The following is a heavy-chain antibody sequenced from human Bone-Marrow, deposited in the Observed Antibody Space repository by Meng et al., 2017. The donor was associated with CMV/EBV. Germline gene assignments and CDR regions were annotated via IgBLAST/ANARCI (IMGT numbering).Heavy chain of an antibody. V-gene: IGHV3-30-3*01. D-gene: IGHD4-11*01. Sequence: GGSLRLSCAASGFTFSSYAMHWVRQAPGKGLEWVAVISYDGSNKYYADSVKGRFTISRDNSKNTLYLQMNSLRAEDTAVYYCARENDDYTFYYYYGMDVWGQGNTVSVSS. CDR2: ISYDGSNK. CDR3: ARENDDYTFYYYYGMDV. J-gene: IGHJ6*02. CDR1: GFTFSSYA.